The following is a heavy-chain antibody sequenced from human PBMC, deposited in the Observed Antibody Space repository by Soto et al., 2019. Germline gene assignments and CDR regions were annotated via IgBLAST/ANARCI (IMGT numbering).Heavy chain of an antibody. Sequence: QVHLVQSGGEVKKPGASVKVSCKASGYTFNRHGITWVRQAPGQGLEWMGWISGYNGDINYEQKCQGRVTLSSETLTSTVYLELKSLRFDDTAVYYCARVRIVGAREIDFWGQGTLVTVSS. D-gene: IGHD1-26*01. V-gene: IGHV1-18*04. CDR2: ISGYNGDI. CDR1: GYTFNRHG. J-gene: IGHJ4*02. CDR3: ARVRIVGAREIDF.